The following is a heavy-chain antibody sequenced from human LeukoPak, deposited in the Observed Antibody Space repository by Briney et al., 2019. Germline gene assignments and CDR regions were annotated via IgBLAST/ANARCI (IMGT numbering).Heavy chain of an antibody. Sequence: KPSETLSLTCSVSGYSFTSGHYWGWLRQPPGKGLEWIANIYHTGSAHYNPSLKSCVTISVDTSKNQFSLKLSSVTAADTAVYFCARYCTSTTCILRGFDYWGQGTLVTVSS. CDR2: IYHTGSA. CDR3: ARYCTSTTCILRGFDY. CDR1: GYSFTSGHY. V-gene: IGHV4-38-2*01. J-gene: IGHJ4*02. D-gene: IGHD2-2*01.